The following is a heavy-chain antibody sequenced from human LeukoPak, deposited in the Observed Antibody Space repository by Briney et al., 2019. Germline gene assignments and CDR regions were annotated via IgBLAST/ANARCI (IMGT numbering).Heavy chain of an antibody. Sequence: SETLSPTCTVSGGSISSYYWSWIRQPPGKGLEWIGYIYYSGSTNYNPSLKSRVTISVDTSKNQFSLKLSSVTAADTAVYYCARGGVGFIHDYWGQGTLVTVSS. CDR2: IYYSGST. CDR3: ARGGVGFIHDY. D-gene: IGHD3-16*01. J-gene: IGHJ4*02. CDR1: GGSISSYY. V-gene: IGHV4-59*01.